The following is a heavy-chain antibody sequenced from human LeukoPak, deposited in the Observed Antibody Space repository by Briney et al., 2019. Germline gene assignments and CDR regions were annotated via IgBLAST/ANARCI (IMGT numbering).Heavy chain of an antibody. CDR3: ARVREVTMIVVSAFDI. J-gene: IGHJ3*02. V-gene: IGHV1-46*01. CDR2: INPSGGST. D-gene: IGHD3-22*01. Sequence: ASVKVSCKASGYTFTRNSMHWVRQAPGQGLEWMGKINPSGGSTSYAQKVQGRVTMTRDTSTSTVYMELSSLRSEDTAVYYCARVREVTMIVVSAFDIWGQGTMVTVSS. CDR1: GYTFTRNS.